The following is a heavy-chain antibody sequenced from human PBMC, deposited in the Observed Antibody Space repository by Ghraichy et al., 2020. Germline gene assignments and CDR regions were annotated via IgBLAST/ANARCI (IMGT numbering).Heavy chain of an antibody. V-gene: IGHV1-3*01. D-gene: IGHD3-10*01. J-gene: IGHJ4*02. Sequence: ASVKVSCKASGFTFTSYAMHWVRQAPGQRLEWMGWINVGNGNTKYSQKFQGRVTITRDTSASTVYMELSSLRSEDTAVYYCARGPQGFWFEDYWGQGTLVTVSS. CDR1: GFTFTSYA. CDR2: INVGNGNT. CDR3: ARGPQGFWFEDY.